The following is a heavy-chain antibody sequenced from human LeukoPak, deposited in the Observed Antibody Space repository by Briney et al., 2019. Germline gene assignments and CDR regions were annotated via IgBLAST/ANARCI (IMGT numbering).Heavy chain of an antibody. J-gene: IGHJ5*02. V-gene: IGHV1-69*05. Sequence: ASVKVSCKASGGTFSSYATSWVRQAPGQGLEWMGRIIPIFGTANYAHKFQGRVTITTDESTSTAYMELSSLRSEDTAVYYCARDLPYYDSSGYDHRRWFDPWGQGTLVTVSS. CDR1: GGTFSSYA. D-gene: IGHD3-22*01. CDR2: IIPIFGTA. CDR3: ARDLPYYDSSGYDHRRWFDP.